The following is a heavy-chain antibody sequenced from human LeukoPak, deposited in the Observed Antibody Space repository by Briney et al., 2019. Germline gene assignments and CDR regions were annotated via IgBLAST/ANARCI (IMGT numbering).Heavy chain of an antibody. V-gene: IGHV4-34*01. D-gene: IGHD6-13*01. J-gene: IGHJ4*02. CDR3: ARHGIAGVDY. Sequence: DPSETLSLTCAVYGGSFSGYYWSWIRQPPGKGLEWIGEINHSGSTNYNPSLKSRVTISVDTSKNQFSLKLSSVTAADTAVHYCARHGIAGVDYWGQGTLVTVSS. CDR1: GGSFSGYY. CDR2: INHSGST.